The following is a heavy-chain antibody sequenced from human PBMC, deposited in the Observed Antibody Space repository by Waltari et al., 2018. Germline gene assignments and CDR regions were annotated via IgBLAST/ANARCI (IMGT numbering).Heavy chain of an antibody. CDR3: SRDPYGD. CDR2: ISTEGSMT. V-gene: IGHV3-74*01. D-gene: IGHD3-16*01. Sequence: EGQLVESGGGFVQPGESLRLSCVDSGLTFSAYWMQWYRRGPGKGLEWVSRISTEGSMTAYANSVKGRFTISRDNGQKIVYLEMRSLRPEDTAIYYCSRDPYGDWGQGTLVTVSS. J-gene: IGHJ4*02. CDR1: GLTFSAYW.